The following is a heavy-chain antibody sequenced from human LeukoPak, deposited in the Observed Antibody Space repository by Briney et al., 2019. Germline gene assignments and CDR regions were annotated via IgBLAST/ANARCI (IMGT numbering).Heavy chain of an antibody. D-gene: IGHD1-26*01. J-gene: IGHJ4*02. V-gene: IGHV3-33*03. CDR1: GFTFSSYG. CDR3: AKPTRGSGSFLIDY. Sequence: GRSLRLSCAASGFTFSSYGMHWVRQAPGKGLEWVAVIWNDGSYEYYGDPVKGRFTISRDNSKNTLYLQTNNLRADDTAVYFCAKPTRGSGSFLIDYWGQGTLVTVSS. CDR2: IWNDGSYE.